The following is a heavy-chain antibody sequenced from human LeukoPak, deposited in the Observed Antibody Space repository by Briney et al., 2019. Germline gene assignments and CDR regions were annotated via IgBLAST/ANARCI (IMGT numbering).Heavy chain of an antibody. J-gene: IGHJ4*02. CDR2: ISGSGGST. V-gene: IGHV3-23*01. Sequence: PGGSLRLSCAASGFTVSSNYMSWVRQAPGKGLEWVSAISGSGGSTYYADSVKGRFTISRDNSKNTLYLQMNSLRAEDTAVYYCAKMVLYDSSGYPRDYWGQGTLVTVSS. CDR1: GFTVSSNY. CDR3: AKMVLYDSSGYPRDY. D-gene: IGHD3-22*01.